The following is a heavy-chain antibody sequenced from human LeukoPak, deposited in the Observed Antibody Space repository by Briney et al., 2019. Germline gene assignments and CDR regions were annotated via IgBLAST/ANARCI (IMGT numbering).Heavy chain of an antibody. CDR2: ISYDGSNK. CDR1: GFTFSSYA. CDR3: ARGPRYFYYYMDV. V-gene: IGHV3-30-3*01. Sequence: GSLRLSCAASGFTFSSYAMHWVRQAPGKGLEWVAVISYDGSNKYYADSVKGRFTISRDNSKNTLYLQMNSLRAEDTAVYYCARGPRYFYYYMDVWGKGTTVTVSS. J-gene: IGHJ6*03.